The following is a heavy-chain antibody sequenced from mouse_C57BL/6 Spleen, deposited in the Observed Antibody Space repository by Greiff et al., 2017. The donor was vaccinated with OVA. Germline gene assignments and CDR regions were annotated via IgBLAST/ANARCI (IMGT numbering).Heavy chain of an antibody. CDR1: GYSITSGYY. CDR2: ISYDGSN. D-gene: IGHD2-4*01. J-gene: IGHJ4*01. CDR3: ARRIYYDVGYAMDY. V-gene: IGHV3-6*01. Sequence: EVTLQESGPGLVKPSQSLSLTCSVTGYSITSGYYWNWIRQFPGNKLEWMGYISYDGSNNYNPSLKNRISITRDTSKNQFFLKLNSVTTEDTATYYCARRIYYDVGYAMDYWGQGTSVTVSS.